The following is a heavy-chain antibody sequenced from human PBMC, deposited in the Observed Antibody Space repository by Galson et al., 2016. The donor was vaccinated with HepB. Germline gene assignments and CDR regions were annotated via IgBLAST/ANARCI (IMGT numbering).Heavy chain of an antibody. V-gene: IGHV1-69*13. D-gene: IGHD2-15*01. Sequence: VKVSCKASGGTFSSYLITWVRQAPGQGLEWMGGIIPMFGSVNYAQKFQGRVTITADESTSTGYMGLSSLRSDDTAVYYCARVPPSIRYCNGDSGHDMDVWGQGTLVTVSS. CDR1: GGTFSSYL. J-gene: IGHJ1*01. CDR3: ARVPPSIRYCNGDSGHDMDV. CDR2: IIPMFGSV.